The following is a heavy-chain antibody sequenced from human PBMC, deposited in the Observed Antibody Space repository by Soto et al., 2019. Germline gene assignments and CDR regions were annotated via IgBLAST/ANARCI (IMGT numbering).Heavy chain of an antibody. V-gene: IGHV4-39*01. CDR2: VYKSGST. CDR1: GDSITNTTYY. Sequence: SETLSLTCSVSGDSITNTTYYWDWIRQPPGKGLEWLGGVYKSGSTYYNPSLKSRVTVSVDTAKNQFSLELDSVTAADTAVYYCASQRDGYSIDYWGQGSLVTVSS. CDR3: ASQRDGYSIDY. J-gene: IGHJ4*02. D-gene: IGHD4-4*01.